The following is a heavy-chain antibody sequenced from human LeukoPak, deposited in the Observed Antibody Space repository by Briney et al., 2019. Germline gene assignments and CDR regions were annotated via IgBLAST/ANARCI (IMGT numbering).Heavy chain of an antibody. D-gene: IGHD6-13*01. V-gene: IGHV3-30*04. CDR2: ISYDGSNK. CDR1: GFTFSSYA. CDR3: ASLAAAGTDP. J-gene: IGHJ5*02. Sequence: GRSLRLSCAASGFTFSSYAMHWVRQAPGKGLEWVAVISYDGSNKYYADSVKGRFTISRDNAKNSLYLQMNSLRAEDTAVYYCASLAAAGTDPWGQGTLVTVSS.